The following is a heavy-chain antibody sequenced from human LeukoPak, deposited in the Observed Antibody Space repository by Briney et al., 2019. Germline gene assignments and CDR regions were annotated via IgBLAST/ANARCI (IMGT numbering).Heavy chain of an antibody. CDR3: ARTGVKAHFDY. CDR1: GFTFSSYG. Sequence: GGSLRLSCAASGFTFSSYGMHWVRQAPGKGLVWVSRIHSDGSDTTYADSVKGRFTISRDNAKNTLYLQMNSLRAEDTAVYYCARTGVKAHFDYWGQGTLVTVSS. D-gene: IGHD3-10*01. CDR2: IHSDGSDT. J-gene: IGHJ4*02. V-gene: IGHV3-74*03.